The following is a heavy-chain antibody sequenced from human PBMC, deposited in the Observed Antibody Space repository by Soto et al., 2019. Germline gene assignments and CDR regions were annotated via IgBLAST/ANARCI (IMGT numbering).Heavy chain of an antibody. V-gene: IGHV3-23*01. CDR2: ISGSGGGT. CDR1: GFTFSSYA. J-gene: IGHJ4*02. D-gene: IGHD6-19*01. CDR3: AKCSPRYSSGLKAYYFDY. Sequence: EVQLLESGGGLEQPGGSLRLSCAASGFTFSSYAMSWVRQAPGKGLEWVSTISGSGGGTYYADSVKGRFTISRDNSKNTLYLQVNSLRAEDTAVYYCAKCSPRYSSGLKAYYFDYWGQGTLVTVSS.